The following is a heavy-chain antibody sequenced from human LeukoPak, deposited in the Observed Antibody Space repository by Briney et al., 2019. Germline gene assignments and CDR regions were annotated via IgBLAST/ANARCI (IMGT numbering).Heavy chain of an antibody. Sequence: GGTLRLSCAASGFTFSSYSMNWVRQAPGKGLEWVSCISSSSSTIYYADSVKGRFTISRDNAKNSLYLQMNSLRAEDTAVYYCATDRVVGATPSWFDPWGERTLVTVSS. CDR1: GFTFSSYS. J-gene: IGHJ5*02. V-gene: IGHV3-48*04. CDR3: ATDRVVGATPSWFDP. D-gene: IGHD1-26*01. CDR2: ISSSSSTI.